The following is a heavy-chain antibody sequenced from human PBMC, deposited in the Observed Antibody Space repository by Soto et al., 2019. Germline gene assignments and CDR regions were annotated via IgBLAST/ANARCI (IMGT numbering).Heavy chain of an antibody. CDR1: GFSLSTSGVG. CDR3: ARDNWNYSGGLSYYGMDV. D-gene: IGHD1-7*01. CDR2: IFWDDDK. V-gene: IGHV2-5*02. Sequence: SGPTLVNPTQTLTLTCTFSGFSLSTSGVGVGWIRQPPGKALEWLGIIFWDDDKRYRPSLKRRLSITKDTSRNQLVLTMTNMDPVDTATYYCARDNWNYSGGLSYYGMDVWG. J-gene: IGHJ6*02.